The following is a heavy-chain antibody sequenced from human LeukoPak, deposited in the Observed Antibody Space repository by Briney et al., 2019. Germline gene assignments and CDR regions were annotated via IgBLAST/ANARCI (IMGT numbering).Heavy chain of an antibody. J-gene: IGHJ4*02. V-gene: IGHV1-69*05. D-gene: IGHD6-13*01. CDR3: ARDKIAAGAGGYFDY. CDR1: GGTFSSYA. Sequence: SVKVSCKASGGTFSSYAISWVRQAPGQGLEWMGGIIPIFGTANYAQKFQGRVTITTDESTSTAYMELSSLRSEDTAVYYCARDKIAAGAGGYFDYWGQGALVTVSS. CDR2: IIPIFGTA.